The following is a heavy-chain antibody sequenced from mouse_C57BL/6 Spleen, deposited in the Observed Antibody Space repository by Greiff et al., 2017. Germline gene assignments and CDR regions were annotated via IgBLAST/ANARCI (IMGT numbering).Heavy chain of an antibody. CDR1: GFTFSSYA. D-gene: IGHD1-1*01. CDR2: ISDGGSYT. V-gene: IGHV5-4*01. J-gene: IGHJ3*01. CDR3: ASDYYYMAWFAY. Sequence: VQGVESGGGLVKPGGSLKLSCAASGFTFSSYAMSWVRQTPEKRLEWVATISDGGSYTYYPDNVKGRFTISRDNAKNNLYLQMSHLKSEDTAMYFCASDYYYMAWFAYWGQGTLVTVSA.